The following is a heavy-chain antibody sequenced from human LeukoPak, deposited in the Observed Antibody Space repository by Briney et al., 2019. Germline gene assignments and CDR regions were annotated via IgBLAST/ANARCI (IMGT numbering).Heavy chain of an antibody. J-gene: IGHJ4*02. CDR3: AKDRSSVVTRGFDY. Sequence: GGSLRLSCAASGFTFSSYAMSWVRQAPGKGLEWVSAISGGGASTYYVDSVKGRFTISRDNSKNTLYLQMNSLGAEDTAVYYCAKDRSSVVTRGFDYWGQGTLVTVSS. CDR1: GFTFSSYA. V-gene: IGHV3-23*01. CDR2: ISGGGAST. D-gene: IGHD4-23*01.